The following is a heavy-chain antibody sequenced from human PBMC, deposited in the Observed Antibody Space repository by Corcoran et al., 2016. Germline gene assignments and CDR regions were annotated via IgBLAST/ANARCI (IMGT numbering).Heavy chain of an antibody. V-gene: IGHV4-34*01. CDR3: ARGRNGAGATSIWFDP. CDR2: INHSGST. J-gene: IGHJ5*02. CDR1: GGSFSGYY. Sequence: QVQLQQWGAGLLKPSETLSLTCAVYGGSFSGYYWSWIRQPPGKGLEWIGEINHSGSTNYNTSLKSRVTISVDTSKNQFSLNLSSVTAADTAVYYCARGRNGAGATSIWFDPWGQGTLVTVSS. D-gene: IGHD1-26*01.